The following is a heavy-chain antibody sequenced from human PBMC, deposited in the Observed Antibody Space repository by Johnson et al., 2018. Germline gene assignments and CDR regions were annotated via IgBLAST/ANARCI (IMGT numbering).Heavy chain of an antibody. V-gene: IGHV3-33*01. D-gene: IGHD6-19*01. Sequence: QVQLVQSGGGVAHXGGSLRLXCATSGFTLSNYGMYWVRQAPGKGLEWVATTWYDGANEDYADSVKGRFTVSRDNSRNRVFLQVNDLRVEDTALYYCARQSPPFSSGWVDGLDFWGQGTPVTVSS. CDR1: GFTLSNYG. J-gene: IGHJ4*02. CDR3: ARQSPPFSSGWVDGLDF. CDR2: TWYDGANE.